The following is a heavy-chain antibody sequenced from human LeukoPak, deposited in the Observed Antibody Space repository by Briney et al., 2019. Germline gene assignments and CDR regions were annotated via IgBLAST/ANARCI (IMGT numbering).Heavy chain of an antibody. CDR1: GYTFTGYY. J-gene: IGHJ3*02. V-gene: IGHV1-2*02. D-gene: IGHD3-3*01. CDR3: ARGVDYDFWSGYPHGAFDI. CDR2: INPNSGGT. Sequence: GASVKVSCNASGYTFTGYYMHWVRQAPGQGLEWMGWINPNSGGTNYAQKFQGRVTMTRDTSISTAYMELSRLRSDDTAVYYCARGVDYDFWSGYPHGAFDIWGQGTMVTVSS.